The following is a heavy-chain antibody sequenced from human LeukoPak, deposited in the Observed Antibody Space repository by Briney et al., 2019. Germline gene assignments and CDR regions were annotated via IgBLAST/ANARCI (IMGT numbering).Heavy chain of an antibody. CDR1: GYTFTGYY. V-gene: IGHV1-2*06. D-gene: IGHD4-17*01. CDR2: INPNSGGT. Sequence: ASVKVSCKASGYTFTGYYMHWVRQAPGQGLEWMGRINPNSGGTNYAQKFQGRVTMTRDTSISTAYMELSRLRSDDTAVYYCARARYGDYPDAFDIWGQGTMVTVSS. CDR3: ARARYGDYPDAFDI. J-gene: IGHJ3*02.